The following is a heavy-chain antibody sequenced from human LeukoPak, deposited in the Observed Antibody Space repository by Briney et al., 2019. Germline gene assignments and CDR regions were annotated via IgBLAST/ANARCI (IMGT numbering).Heavy chain of an antibody. CDR1: GFTFSSYA. CDR2: ISGSGGST. J-gene: IGHJ4*02. V-gene: IGHV3-23*01. D-gene: IGHD6-19*01. CDR3: ANGGAVAGAYYFDY. Sequence: PGGSLRLSCAASGFTFSSYAMSWVRQAPGKGLEWVSAISGSGGSTYYADSVKGRFTISRDNSKNTLYLQMNSLRAEDTAVYYCANGGAVAGAYYFDYWGQGTLVTVSS.